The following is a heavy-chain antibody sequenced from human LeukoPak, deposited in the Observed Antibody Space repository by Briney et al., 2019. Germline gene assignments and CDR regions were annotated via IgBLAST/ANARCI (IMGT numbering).Heavy chain of an antibody. J-gene: IGHJ5*02. D-gene: IGHD3-10*01. V-gene: IGHV4-59*01. CDR3: ARLSWPGRGSRFDP. CDR1: GDSIRSYD. CDR2: ISYSGCT. Sequence: SETLSLTCTVSGDSIRSYDWSWIRQSPGKGLEWIGYISYSGCTNYNPSLKSRVTISVDTSKNQFSLNLSSVTAADTAVYFCARLSWPGRGSRFDPWGQGTLVTVSS.